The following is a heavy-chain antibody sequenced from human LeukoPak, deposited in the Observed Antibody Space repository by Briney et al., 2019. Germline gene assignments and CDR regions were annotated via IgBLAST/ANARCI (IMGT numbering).Heavy chain of an antibody. J-gene: IGHJ4*02. V-gene: IGHV3-48*03. CDR1: GFTFSSYE. CDR2: ISSSGSTI. CDR3: AKDPGGYYYDSSGYSGSDY. Sequence: GGSLRLSCAASGFTFSSYEMNWVRQAPGKGLEWVSYISSSGSTIYYADSVKGRLTISRDNSKNTLYLQMNSLRAEDTAVYYCAKDPGGYYYDSSGYSGSDYWGQGTLVTVSS. D-gene: IGHD3-22*01.